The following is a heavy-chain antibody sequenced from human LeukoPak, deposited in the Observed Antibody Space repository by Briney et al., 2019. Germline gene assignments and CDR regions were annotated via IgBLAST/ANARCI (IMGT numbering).Heavy chain of an antibody. Sequence: PSETLSLTCTVSGGSISSYYWSWIRQPPGKGLEWIGYICYSGSTNYNPSLKSRVTISVDTSKNQFSLKLNSVTAADTAVYYCARQTYYDSSGYYYYYMDVWGKGTTVTVSS. CDR1: GGSISSYY. J-gene: IGHJ6*03. D-gene: IGHD3-22*01. CDR2: ICYSGST. CDR3: ARQTYYDSSGYYYYYMDV. V-gene: IGHV4-59*01.